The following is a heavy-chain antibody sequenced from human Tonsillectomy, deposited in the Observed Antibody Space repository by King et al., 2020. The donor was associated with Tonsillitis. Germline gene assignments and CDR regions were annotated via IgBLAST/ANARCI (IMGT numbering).Heavy chain of an antibody. J-gene: IGHJ6*02. Sequence: VQLQESGPGLVKPSETLSLTCGVSGSSISSGYYWGWIRQPPGKGLGWIGSIYHSGSTQYNPSLKSRVTISVDTSKNQFFLRLRSVTAADTAMYYCAKDPGSVWSECYYGMDVWGQGTTVTVSS. V-gene: IGHV4-38-2*02. CDR1: GSSISSGYY. CDR2: IYHSGST. CDR3: AKDPGSVWSECYYGMDV. D-gene: IGHD6-19*01.